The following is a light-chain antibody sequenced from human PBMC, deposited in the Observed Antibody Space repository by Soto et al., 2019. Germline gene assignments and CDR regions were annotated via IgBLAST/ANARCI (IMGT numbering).Light chain of an antibody. Sequence: QSVLTQPPSVSGAPGQRVTISCTGSSSNIGAGYVVHWYQQLPGTAPKLLIYGNINRPSGVPDRFSGSKSGTSASLAITGLQAEDEADYYCQSYDSSLSGVVFGGGTKVTVL. CDR1: SSNIGAGYV. V-gene: IGLV1-40*01. J-gene: IGLJ2*01. CDR2: GNI. CDR3: QSYDSSLSGVV.